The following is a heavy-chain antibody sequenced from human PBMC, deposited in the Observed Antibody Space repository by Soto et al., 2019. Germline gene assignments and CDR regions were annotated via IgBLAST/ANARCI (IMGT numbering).Heavy chain of an antibody. CDR1: GFTFSDYY. Sequence: PGGSLRLSCAASGFTFSDYYMSWIRQAPGKGLEWVSYISSSSSYTNYADSVKGRFTISRDNAKNSLYLQMNSLRAEDTAVYYCASSVLGGSPVEFGYWGQGTLVTVSS. CDR3: ASSVLGGSPVEFGY. D-gene: IGHD3-16*01. J-gene: IGHJ4*02. CDR2: ISSSSSYT. V-gene: IGHV3-11*06.